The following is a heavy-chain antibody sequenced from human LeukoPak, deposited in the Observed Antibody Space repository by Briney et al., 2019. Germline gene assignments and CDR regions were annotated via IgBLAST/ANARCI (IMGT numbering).Heavy chain of an antibody. V-gene: IGHV3-21*01. CDR1: RFTFSNSS. J-gene: IGHJ4*02. Sequence: PGGSLRLSCAASRFTFSNSSMNWVRQAPGKGLEWVSSISSGGSYIYYADSVKGRFTISRDNAKSSLYLHMNSLRADDTAVYYCARSETSFDYWGQGTLVTVSS. CDR2: ISSGGSYI. CDR3: ARSETSFDY.